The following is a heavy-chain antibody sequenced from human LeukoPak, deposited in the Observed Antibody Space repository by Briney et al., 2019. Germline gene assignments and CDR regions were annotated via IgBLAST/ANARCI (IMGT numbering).Heavy chain of an antibody. Sequence: ASVKVSCKVSGYSLTKLSMHWVRQAPGKGLGWMGGFDPEDGETIYTQKFQGRVTMTEDTSTDTAYMEVSSLRSEDTAVYYCATSYKYGSGNYSRWFDPWGQGTLVTVSS. V-gene: IGHV1-24*01. D-gene: IGHD3-10*01. J-gene: IGHJ5*02. CDR2: FDPEDGET. CDR1: GYSLTKLS. CDR3: ATSYKYGSGNYSRWFDP.